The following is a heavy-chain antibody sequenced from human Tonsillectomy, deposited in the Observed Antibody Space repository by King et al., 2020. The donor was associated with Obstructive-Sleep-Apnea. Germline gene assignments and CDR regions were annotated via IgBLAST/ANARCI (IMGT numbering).Heavy chain of an antibody. Sequence: VQLVESGGGLVQPGGSLRLSCAASGFTVSSNYMSWVRQAPGKGLEWVSVIYSGGSTYYADSVKGRFTISRHNSKNTLYLQMNSLRAEDTAVYYCARDIVGYCSGGSCYGYYYYGMDVWGQGTTVTVSS. CDR2: IYSGGST. J-gene: IGHJ6*02. CDR1: GFTVSSNY. CDR3: ARDIVGYCSGGSCYGYYYYGMDV. D-gene: IGHD2-15*01. V-gene: IGHV3-53*04.